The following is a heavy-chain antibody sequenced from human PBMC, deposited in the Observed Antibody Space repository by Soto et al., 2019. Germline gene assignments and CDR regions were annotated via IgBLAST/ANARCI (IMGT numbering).Heavy chain of an antibody. V-gene: IGHV1-46*01. J-gene: IGHJ4*02. D-gene: IGHD6-6*01. CDR1: GYTFTSYY. CDR3: AREGRNEQLVPAFDY. Sequence: GASVKVSCKASGYTFTSYYMHWVRQAPGQGLEWMGIINPSGGSTSYAQKFQGRVTMTRDTSTSTVYMELSSLRSEDTAVYYCAREGRNEQLVPAFDYWGQGTLVTVSS. CDR2: INPSGGST.